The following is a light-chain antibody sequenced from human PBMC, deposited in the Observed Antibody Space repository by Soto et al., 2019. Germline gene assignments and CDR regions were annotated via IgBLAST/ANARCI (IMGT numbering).Light chain of an antibody. J-gene: IGKJ1*01. CDR2: GVS. CDR3: QSYTQSLWT. Sequence: EIVLTQSPGTLSLSPGERATLSCRTSQTVTANQLAWYQQKPGQAPRLLIYGVSTRAAGIPDRFGGSGSGTDFTLAISGLEPEDFAMYYCQSYTQSLWTFGHGTKVEI. V-gene: IGKV3-20*01. CDR1: QTVTANQ.